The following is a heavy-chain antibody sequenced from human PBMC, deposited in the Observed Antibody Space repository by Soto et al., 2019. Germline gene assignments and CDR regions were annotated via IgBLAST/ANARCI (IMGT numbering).Heavy chain of an antibody. V-gene: IGHV1-69*04. D-gene: IGHD1-26*01. CDR1: GGTFNSYT. Sequence: GAPVKGSSKASGGTFNSYTISWVRQAPGQRLEWMGRIIPILGIANYAQKFQGRVTITADKSTSTAYMELSSLRSEDTAVYYCARDIPHTTTITINWFDPWGQGTLVTVSS. CDR2: IIPILGIA. CDR3: ARDIPHTTTITINWFDP. J-gene: IGHJ5*02.